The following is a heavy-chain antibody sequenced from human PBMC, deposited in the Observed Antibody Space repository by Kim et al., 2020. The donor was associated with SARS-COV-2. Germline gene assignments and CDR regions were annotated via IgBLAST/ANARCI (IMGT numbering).Heavy chain of an antibody. CDR1: GFTFSSYD. CDR3: ARGGMYYDILTGYFDYGMDV. CDR2: IGTAGDT. Sequence: GGSLRLSCAASGFTFSSYDMHWVRQAPGKGLEWVSAIGTAGDTYYPGSVKGRFTISRENAKNSLYLQMNSLRAGDTAVYYCARGGMYYDILTGYFDYGMDVWGHGTTVTVSS. D-gene: IGHD3-9*01. J-gene: IGHJ6*02. V-gene: IGHV3-13*01.